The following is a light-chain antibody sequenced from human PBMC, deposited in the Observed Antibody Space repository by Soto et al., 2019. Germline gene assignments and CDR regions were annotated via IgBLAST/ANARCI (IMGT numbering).Light chain of an antibody. J-gene: IGKJ4*02. V-gene: IGKV1-27*01. CDR2: ATS. Sequence: DVQMTQSPSSLSAFVGHRVTITCRASQGIAPYLAWFQQKPGKVPKLLIYATSTLQSGVPSRFSGSGSGTDFTLTISSLQPEDIGTYYCQKYNSAPLTFGGGTKVEIK. CDR1: QGIAPY. CDR3: QKYNSAPLT.